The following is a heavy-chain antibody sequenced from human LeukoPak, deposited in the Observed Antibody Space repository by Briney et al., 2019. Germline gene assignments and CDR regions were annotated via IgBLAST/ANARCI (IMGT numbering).Heavy chain of an antibody. CDR1: GGSISSSSYY. Sequence: SETLSLTCTVSGGSISSSSYYWGWIRQPQGKGLEWIGSIYYSGSTYYNPSLKSRVTISVDTSKNQFSLKLSSVTAADTAVYYCARSFGSGYYTSTGWFDPWGQGTLVTVSS. V-gene: IGHV4-39*01. CDR3: ARSFGSGYYTSTGWFDP. D-gene: IGHD3-3*01. CDR2: IYYSGST. J-gene: IGHJ5*02.